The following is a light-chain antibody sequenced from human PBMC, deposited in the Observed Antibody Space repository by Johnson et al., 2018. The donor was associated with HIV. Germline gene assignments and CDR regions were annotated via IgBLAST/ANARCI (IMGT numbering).Light chain of an antibody. J-gene: IGLJ1*01. CDR1: SSNIGNNY. Sequence: QSVLTQPPSVSAAPGQKVTISCSGSSSNIGNNYVSWYQQLPGTAPKLLICENNKRPSGIPDRFSGTKSGTSATLGITGLQTGDEADYYCAAWDSSLNAHYVFVTGTKITVL. CDR3: AAWDSSLNAHYV. V-gene: IGLV1-51*02. CDR2: ENN.